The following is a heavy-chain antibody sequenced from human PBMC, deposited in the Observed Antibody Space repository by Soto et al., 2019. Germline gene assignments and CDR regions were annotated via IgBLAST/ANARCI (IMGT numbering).Heavy chain of an antibody. J-gene: IGHJ4*02. V-gene: IGHV3-21*01. CDR1: GFTFSSYS. CDR2: ISSSSSYI. Sequence: EVQLVESGGGLVKPGGSLRLSCAASGFTFSSYSMNWVRQAPGKGLEWVSSISSSSSYIYYADSVKGRFTISRDNAKNPLYLQMNSVRAEDTAVYYCARDQTGGATTYWGQGTLVTVSS. CDR3: ARDQTGGATTY. D-gene: IGHD1-26*01.